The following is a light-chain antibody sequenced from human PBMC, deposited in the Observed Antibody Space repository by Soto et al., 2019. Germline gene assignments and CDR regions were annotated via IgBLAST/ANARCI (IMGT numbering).Light chain of an antibody. CDR3: CSYAGSSTSWV. Sequence: QSALTQPASVSGSPGQSITISCTGTSSDAGNYNFVSWYQQHPGKAPKVIIYEDSTRPSGVSNRISGSKSGNTASLTISGLQAEDEADYCCCSYAGSSTSWVFGGGTKLTVL. CDR1: SSDAGNYNF. J-gene: IGLJ3*02. V-gene: IGLV2-23*01. CDR2: EDS.